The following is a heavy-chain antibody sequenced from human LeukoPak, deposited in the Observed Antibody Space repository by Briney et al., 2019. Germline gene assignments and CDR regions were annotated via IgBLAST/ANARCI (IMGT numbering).Heavy chain of an antibody. Sequence: PSETLSLTCTVSGYSISSGYYWGWIRQPPGKGLEWIGSIYHSGGTYYNPSLKSRVTISVDTSKNQFSLKLSSVTAADTAVYYCARVQYYDSSGYPTPIDYWGQGTLVTVSS. D-gene: IGHD3-22*01. CDR1: GYSISSGYY. CDR3: ARVQYYDSSGYPTPIDY. V-gene: IGHV4-38-2*02. CDR2: IYHSGGT. J-gene: IGHJ4*02.